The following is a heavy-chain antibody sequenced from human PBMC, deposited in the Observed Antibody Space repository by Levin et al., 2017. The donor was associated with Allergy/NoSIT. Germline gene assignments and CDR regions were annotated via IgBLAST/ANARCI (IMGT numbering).Heavy chain of an antibody. CDR3: AREWSRSYYGSGSYHYFDY. Sequence: KPGGSLRLSCTVSGGSISSYYWSWIRQPPGKGLEWIGYIYYSGSTNYNPSLKSRVTISVDTSKNQFSLKLSSVTAADTAVYYCAREWSRSYYGSGSYHYFDYWGQGTLVTVSS. CDR2: IYYSGST. J-gene: IGHJ4*02. D-gene: IGHD3-10*01. CDR1: GGSISSYY. V-gene: IGHV4-59*01.